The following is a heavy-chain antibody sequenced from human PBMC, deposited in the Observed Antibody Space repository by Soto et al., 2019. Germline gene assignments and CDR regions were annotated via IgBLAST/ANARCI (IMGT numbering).Heavy chain of an antibody. CDR1: GGSISSSSYY. Sequence: SETLSLTCTVSGGSISSSSYYWGWIRQPPGKGLEWIGSIYYSGSTYYNPSLKSRVTISVDTSKNQFSLKLSSVTAADTAVYYCTGITWFRGMDVWGQGTPVTVSS. D-gene: IGHD3-10*01. CDR2: IYYSGST. V-gene: IGHV4-39*01. J-gene: IGHJ6*02. CDR3: TGITWFRGMDV.